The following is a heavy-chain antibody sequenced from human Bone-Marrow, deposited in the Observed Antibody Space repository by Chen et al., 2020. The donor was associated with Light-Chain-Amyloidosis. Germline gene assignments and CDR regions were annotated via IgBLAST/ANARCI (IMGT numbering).Heavy chain of an antibody. Sequence: EVQLELSGPEVKKPGESLKISCKGSGYTFPNYWIGWVRQMPGKGLEWMGVIYPDDSDARYSPSFEGQVTNSADKSITTAYLQWRSLKASDTAMYYCARRRDGYNFDYWGQGTLVTVSS. D-gene: IGHD5-12*01. CDR2: IYPDDSDA. CDR1: GYTFPNYW. J-gene: IGHJ4*02. CDR3: ARRRDGYNFDY. V-gene: IGHV5-51*01.